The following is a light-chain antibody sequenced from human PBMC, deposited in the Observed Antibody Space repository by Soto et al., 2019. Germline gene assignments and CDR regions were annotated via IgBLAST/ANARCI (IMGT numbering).Light chain of an antibody. CDR1: QGISNF. V-gene: IGKV1-27*01. Sequence: IQMTQSPSSLSTSLGDRVTITCRASQGISNFLAWYQQKPGKVPSLLIYGASTLQSGVPSRFSGSGSGTDFTLAISNVQPEDVATYYCQRYDSVPFTFGGGPKVDIK. CDR2: GAS. J-gene: IGKJ4*01. CDR3: QRYDSVPFT.